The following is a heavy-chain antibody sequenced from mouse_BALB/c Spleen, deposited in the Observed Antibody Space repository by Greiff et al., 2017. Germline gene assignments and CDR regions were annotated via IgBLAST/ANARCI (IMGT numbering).Heavy chain of an antibody. Sequence: DVKLQESGPGLVKPSQSLSLTCTVTGYSITSDYAWNWIRQFPGNKLEWMGYISYSGSTSYNPSLKSRISITRDTSKNQFFLQLNSVTTEDTATYYCAGWLLLAYWGQGTLVTVSA. J-gene: IGHJ3*01. CDR3: AGWLLLAY. CDR1: GYSITSDYA. D-gene: IGHD2-3*01. V-gene: IGHV3-2*02. CDR2: ISYSGST.